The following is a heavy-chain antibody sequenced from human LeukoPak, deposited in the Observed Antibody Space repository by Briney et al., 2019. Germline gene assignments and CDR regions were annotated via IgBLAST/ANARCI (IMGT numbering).Heavy chain of an antibody. CDR3: AREVYGDSSLDY. D-gene: IGHD4-17*01. CDR1: GYSFSDNY. Sequence: ASVKVSCKASGYSFSDNYMHWVRQAPEQGLEWMGWINPNSGGTEYAQKFQGRVTMTRDTSISTAYMELRNLRSDDTAVYYCAREVYGDSSLDYWGQGTLLTVSS. J-gene: IGHJ4*02. V-gene: IGHV1-2*02. CDR2: INPNSGGT.